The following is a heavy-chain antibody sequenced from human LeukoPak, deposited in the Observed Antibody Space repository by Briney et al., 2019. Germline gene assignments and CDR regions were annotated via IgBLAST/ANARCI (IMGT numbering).Heavy chain of an antibody. Sequence: PETLSLTCTVSGGSISSYYWSWIRQPPGKGLEWIGYISYSGSTNYNPSLKSRVTISVDTSKNQFSLKLSSVTAADTAVYYCARGYTSPWDWGQGTLVTVSS. J-gene: IGHJ4*02. CDR3: ARGYTSPWD. CDR1: GGSISSYY. D-gene: IGHD3-16*02. CDR2: ISYSGST. V-gene: IGHV4-59*01.